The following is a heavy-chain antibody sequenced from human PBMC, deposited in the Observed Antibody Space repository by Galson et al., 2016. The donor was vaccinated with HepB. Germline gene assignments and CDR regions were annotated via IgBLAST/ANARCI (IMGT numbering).Heavy chain of an antibody. CDR1: GFTFSSYS. CDR2: ISGSSGTI. Sequence: SLRLSCAASGFTFSSYSMNWVRQAPGKGLEWVSYISGSSGTIHYTDSVKGRFTISRDNAKNSLYLQMNSLRDEDTAVYYCARDGAALRSSAVNFDYWGQGTLVTVSS. V-gene: IGHV3-48*02. J-gene: IGHJ4*02. D-gene: IGHD6-13*01. CDR3: ARDGAALRSSAVNFDY.